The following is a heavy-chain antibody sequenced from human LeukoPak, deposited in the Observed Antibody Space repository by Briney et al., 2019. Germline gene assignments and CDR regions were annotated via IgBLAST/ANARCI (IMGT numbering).Heavy chain of an antibody. CDR1: GFTFSTYA. V-gene: IGHV3-23*01. J-gene: IGHJ4*02. Sequence: GGSLRLSCAASGFTFSTYAMSWVRQAPGKGLEWVSTISGSGGSTSYADSVMGRFTISRDNSKNTLYLQMNTLRAEDTAIYYCAKGGQLELPHPDYWGQGTLVTVSS. CDR3: AKGGQLELPHPDY. CDR2: ISGSGGST. D-gene: IGHD1-7*01.